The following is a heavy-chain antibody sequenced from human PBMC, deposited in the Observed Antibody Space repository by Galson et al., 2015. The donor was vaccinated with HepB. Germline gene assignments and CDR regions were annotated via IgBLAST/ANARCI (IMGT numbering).Heavy chain of an antibody. CDR3: ARVWSRVNDY. J-gene: IGHJ4*02. D-gene: IGHD2-8*02. Sequence: SLRLSCAASGFTFSSYTMNWVRQAPGKGLEWVSYISSGSSTIYYADSVKGRFTISRDNAKNSLYLQMNSLRAEDTAVYYCARVWSRVNDYWGQGTLVTVSA. CDR1: GFTFSSYT. CDR2: ISSGSSTI. V-gene: IGHV3-48*01.